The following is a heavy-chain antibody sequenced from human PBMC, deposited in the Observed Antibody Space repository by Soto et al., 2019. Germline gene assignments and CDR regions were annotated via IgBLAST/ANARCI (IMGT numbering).Heavy chain of an antibody. D-gene: IGHD4-17*01. CDR3: ARDHYGDFDY. V-gene: IGHV4-59*01. J-gene: IGHJ4*02. CDR2: IYYSGST. CDR1: GGSISSYY. Sequence: SETLSLTCTVSGGSISSYYWSWIRQPPGKGLEWIGYIYYSGSTNYNPSLKSRVTISVDTSKNQFSLKLSSVTAADTAVYYCARDHYGDFDYWGQGTLVTVSS.